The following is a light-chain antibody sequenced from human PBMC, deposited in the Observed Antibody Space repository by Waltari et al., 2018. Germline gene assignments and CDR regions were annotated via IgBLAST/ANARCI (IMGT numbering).Light chain of an antibody. J-gene: IGKJ1*01. V-gene: IGKV1-39*01. CDR3: QQSYSTPRT. Sequence: DIQMTKSPPSLSASVGDRVPITCRASQGISSYLSWYQQKPGKAPNLLIYAASSLQSRVPSRFSGSGSGTDFTRTISSLQPEDFATDYCQQSYSTPRTFGQGTRVEIK. CDR2: AAS. CDR1: QGISSY.